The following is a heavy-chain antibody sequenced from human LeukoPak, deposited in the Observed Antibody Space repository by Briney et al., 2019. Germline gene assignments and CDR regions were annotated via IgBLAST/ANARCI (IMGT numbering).Heavy chain of an antibody. Sequence: GRSLRLSCAASGFTFDDYAMHWVRQAPGKGLEWVSGISWNSGSIGYADSVKGRFTISRDNAKNSLYLQMNSLRAEGTALYYCAKAGYSGYDAYYYYYYMDVWGKGTTVTVSS. J-gene: IGHJ6*03. D-gene: IGHD5-12*01. CDR3: AKAGYSGYDAYYYYYYMDV. CDR2: ISWNSGSI. CDR1: GFTFDDYA. V-gene: IGHV3-9*01.